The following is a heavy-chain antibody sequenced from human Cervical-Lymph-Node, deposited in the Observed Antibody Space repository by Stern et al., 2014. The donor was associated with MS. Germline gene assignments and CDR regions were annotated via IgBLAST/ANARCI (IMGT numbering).Heavy chain of an antibody. V-gene: IGHV1-8*01. CDR2: LNPNNGKT. D-gene: IGHD3-22*01. J-gene: IGHJ5*02. CDR3: ARGANYHGSDGYYYGGAFDP. CDR1: GYAFTNYD. Sequence: QVQLVQSGAEVKKPGASVKVSCKASGYAFTNYDINWVRRAPGQGLEWIGWLNPNNGKTGYAQNFQGRVTMTRDTSIDTVYMELSSLRSEDTAVYYCARGANYHGSDGYYYGGAFDPWGQGTLVTVSS.